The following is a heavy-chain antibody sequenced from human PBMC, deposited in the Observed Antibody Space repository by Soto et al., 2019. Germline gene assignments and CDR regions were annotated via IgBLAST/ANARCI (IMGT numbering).Heavy chain of an antibody. Sequence: SVKVSCKASGGTFSSYTISWVRQAPGQGLEWMGRINPILGIANYAQKFQGRVTITADKSTSTAYMELSSLRSEDTAVYYCATERNGYCSSTSCPSDIWGQGTMVTVAS. V-gene: IGHV1-69*02. CDR3: ATERNGYCSSTSCPSDI. CDR2: INPILGIA. CDR1: GGTFSSYT. J-gene: IGHJ3*02. D-gene: IGHD2-2*01.